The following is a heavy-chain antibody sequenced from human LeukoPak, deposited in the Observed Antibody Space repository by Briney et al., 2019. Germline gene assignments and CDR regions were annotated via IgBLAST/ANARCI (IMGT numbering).Heavy chain of an antibody. CDR1: GYSFTDYY. J-gene: IGHJ4*02. D-gene: IGHD2-2*01. CDR3: ARANFLYCSSSTCLFDY. V-gene: IGHV1-2*02. Sequence: ASVNVSCKASGYSFTDYYMHWVRQAPGQGFEWMGWINPNDGDTNYAQKSQGRVTITRDTSISTAHMEVSRLRSDDTAVYYCARANFLYCSSSTCLFDYWGQGTLVTVSS. CDR2: INPNDGDT.